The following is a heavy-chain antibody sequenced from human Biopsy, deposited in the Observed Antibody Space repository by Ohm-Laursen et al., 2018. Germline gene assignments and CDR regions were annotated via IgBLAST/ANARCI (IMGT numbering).Heavy chain of an antibody. V-gene: IGHV1-69*06. CDR3: ATLTEDYGASPDS. CDR2: VIPISNTA. J-gene: IGHJ4*02. D-gene: IGHD4-17*01. CDR1: GGSFSDYG. Sequence: ASVKVSCKASGGSFSDYGLSWVRQAPGRGLEWMGRVIPISNTANCAQNFQDRLTITADRSTNTAYMELNSLRSEDTAVYFCATLTEDYGASPDSWGQGTLVAVSS.